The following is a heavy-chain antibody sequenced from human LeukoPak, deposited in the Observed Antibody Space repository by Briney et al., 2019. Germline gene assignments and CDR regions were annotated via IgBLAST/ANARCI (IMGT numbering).Heavy chain of an antibody. V-gene: IGHV4-34*01. CDR1: GGSFSGYY. CDR2: INHSGST. CDR3: ARRELGFQSHDY. D-gene: IGHD3-3*01. J-gene: IGHJ4*02. Sequence: SETLSLTCAVYGGSFSGYYWSWIRQPPGKGLEWIGEINHSGSTNYNPSLKSRVTISVDTSKNQFSLKLSSVTAADTAVYYCARRELGFQSHDYWGQGTLVTVSS.